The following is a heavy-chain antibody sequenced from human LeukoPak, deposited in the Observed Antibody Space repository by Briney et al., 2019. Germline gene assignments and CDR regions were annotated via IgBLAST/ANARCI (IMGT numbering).Heavy chain of an antibody. J-gene: IGHJ4*02. CDR2: IHPNTGAT. Sequence: ASVKVSCKASGYTFTDYYLHWVRQAPGQGLEWVGWIHPNTGATHHAQKFQGRLTMTRDTSTSTVYMELTRLRSDDTAVYYCARDMGRYSGYDYDYWGQGTLVTASS. D-gene: IGHD5-12*01. CDR3: ARDMGRYSGYDYDY. V-gene: IGHV1-2*02. CDR1: GYTFTDYY.